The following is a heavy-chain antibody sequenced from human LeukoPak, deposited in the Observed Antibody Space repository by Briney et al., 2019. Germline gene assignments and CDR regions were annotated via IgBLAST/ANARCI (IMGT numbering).Heavy chain of an antibody. D-gene: IGHD6-19*01. CDR3: AREKLGGPYDSGWYKDY. CDR2: VFYSGST. CDR1: GGSISSSRFY. J-gene: IGHJ4*02. V-gene: IGHV4-39*07. Sequence: PSETLSLTCTVSGGSISSSRFYWGWIRQPPGKGLEWIGSVFYSGSTFYNPSLKSRVTISVDTSKNQFSLKLTSVTAADTAVYYCAREKLGGPYDSGWYKDYWGQGTLVTVSS.